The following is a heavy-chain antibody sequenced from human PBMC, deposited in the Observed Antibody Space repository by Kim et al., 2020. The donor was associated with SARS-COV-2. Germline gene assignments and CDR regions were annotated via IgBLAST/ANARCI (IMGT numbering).Heavy chain of an antibody. J-gene: IGHJ5*02. CDR1: RYTFTGYY. V-gene: IGHV1-2*02. D-gene: IGHD3-10*01. CDR3: AREGITMVRGVRSWFDP. CDR2: INPNSGGT. Sequence: ASVKVSCKASRYTFTGYYMHWVRQAPGQGLEWMGWINPNSGGTNYAQKFQGRVTMTRDTSISTAYMELSRLRSDDTAVYYCAREGITMVRGVRSWFDPWGQGTLVTVSS.